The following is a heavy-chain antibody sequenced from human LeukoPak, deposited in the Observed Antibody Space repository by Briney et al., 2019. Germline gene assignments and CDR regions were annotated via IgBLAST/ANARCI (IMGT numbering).Heavy chain of an antibody. V-gene: IGHV3-23*01. CDR2: ISGSGDRT. CDR1: GFTFNNYA. CDR3: ARDDSYEEYFQH. J-gene: IGHJ1*01. Sequence: GGSLRLSCAASGFTFNNYAMSWFRQTPGKGLEWVSAISGSGDRTYYAESVKGRFSISRDNSKNTLYLQMNSLRDEDTAVYYCARDDSYEEYFQHWGQGTLVTVSS. D-gene: IGHD5-12*01.